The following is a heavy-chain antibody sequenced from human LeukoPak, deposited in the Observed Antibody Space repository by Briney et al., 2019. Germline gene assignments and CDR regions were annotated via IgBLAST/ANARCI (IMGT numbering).Heavy chain of an antibody. CDR2: ISSSSTI. J-gene: IGHJ4*02. V-gene: IGHV3-48*01. Sequence: GGSLRLSCAASGSTFSSYSMNWVRQAPGKGLEWVSYISSSSTIYYADSVKGRFTISRDNAKNSLYLQMNSLRAEDTAVYYCAREYSSSSGGLDYWGQGTLVTVSS. D-gene: IGHD6-6*01. CDR1: GSTFSSYS. CDR3: AREYSSSSGGLDY.